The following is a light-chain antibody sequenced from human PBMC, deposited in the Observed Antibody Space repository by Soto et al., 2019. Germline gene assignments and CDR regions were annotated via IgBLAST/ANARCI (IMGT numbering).Light chain of an antibody. V-gene: IGLV1-44*01. CDR3: AAWDDTLKRYV. Sequence: QSVLTQPPSASGTPGQRVSISCSGSSSNIGGNTVNWYQHLPGTAPKLLIYYNNQRPSGVPDRFSGSKSGTSASLAISGLQSEDESDYYCAAWDDTLKRYVFGTGTKVTV. CDR1: SSNIGGNT. J-gene: IGLJ1*01. CDR2: YNN.